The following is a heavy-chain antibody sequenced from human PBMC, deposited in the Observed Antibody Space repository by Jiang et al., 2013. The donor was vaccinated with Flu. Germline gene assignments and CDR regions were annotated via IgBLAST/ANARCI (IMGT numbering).Heavy chain of an antibody. J-gene: IGHJ4*02. Sequence: AQKFQGRVTITADKSTSTAYMELSSLRSEDTAVYYCARGLITMVRGAMGYYFDYWGQGTLVTVSS. D-gene: IGHD3-10*01. V-gene: IGHV1-69*04. CDR3: ARGLITMVRGAMGYYFDY.